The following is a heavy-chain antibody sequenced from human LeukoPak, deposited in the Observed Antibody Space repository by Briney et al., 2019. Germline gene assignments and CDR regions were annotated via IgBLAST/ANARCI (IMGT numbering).Heavy chain of an antibody. CDR1: GYSFTTSW. J-gene: IGHJ6*02. V-gene: IGHV5-51*01. CDR3: ARLSAHHYDILTGFWDV. D-gene: IGHD3-9*01. Sequence: GESLKISCKGSGYSFTTSWIGWVRQMPGKGLEWMGIIYPGDSDTRYSPSFEGQVTISADKSISTAYLQWSSLKASDTAMYYCARLSAHHYDILTGFWDVWGQGTTVTVSS. CDR2: IYPGDSDT.